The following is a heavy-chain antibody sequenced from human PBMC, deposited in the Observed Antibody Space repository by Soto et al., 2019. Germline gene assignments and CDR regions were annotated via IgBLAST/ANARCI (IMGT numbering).Heavy chain of an antibody. V-gene: IGHV3-48*03. CDR3: ARDSKEPGYGMDV. CDR1: GFNFSSYD. J-gene: IGHJ6*02. D-gene: IGHD2-2*01. CDR2: SSGGTI. Sequence: EVQLVESGGVLVQPGGSLRLSCAASGFNFSSYDVNWVRQAPGKGLEWVSYSSGGTIYYADSVTGRVTISRDNAKNSLYLQMNSLRAEDTAVYYCARDSKEPGYGMDVWGQGTTVTVSS.